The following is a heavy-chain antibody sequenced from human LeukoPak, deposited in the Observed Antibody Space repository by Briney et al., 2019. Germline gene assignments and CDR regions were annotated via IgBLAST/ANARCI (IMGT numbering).Heavy chain of an antibody. Sequence: ASVKVSCKASGYTFTGYYMHWVRQAPGQGLEWMGRMNPNNDNTNYAQKFQGRVTMTSDTSTSTVYMELSSLIYEDTAVYFCARQRTFRGLDNWGQGTLVTVSS. CDR3: ARQRTFRGLDN. V-gene: IGHV1-2*02. CDR1: GYTFTGYY. CDR2: MNPNNDNT. D-gene: IGHD3-10*01. J-gene: IGHJ4*02.